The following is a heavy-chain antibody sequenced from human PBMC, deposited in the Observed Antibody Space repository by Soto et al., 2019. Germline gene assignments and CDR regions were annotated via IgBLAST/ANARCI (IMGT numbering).Heavy chain of an antibody. Sequence: QVQLQQWGAGLLKPSETLSLTCAVYGGSFSGYYWSWIRQPPGKGLEWIGEINHSGSTNYNPSLKGRVTISVDTSKNQFSLKLSSVTAADTAVYYCARVENGYSSSWFAFDIWGQGTMVTVSS. CDR3: ARVENGYSSSWFAFDI. J-gene: IGHJ3*02. CDR2: INHSGST. D-gene: IGHD6-13*01. V-gene: IGHV4-34*01. CDR1: GGSFSGYY.